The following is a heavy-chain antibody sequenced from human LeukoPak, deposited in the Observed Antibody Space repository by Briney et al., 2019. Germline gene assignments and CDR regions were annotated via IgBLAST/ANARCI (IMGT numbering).Heavy chain of an antibody. CDR1: SGSISTSNYY. D-gene: IGHD3-22*01. CDR2: IFYSGST. Sequence: SETLSLTCTVSSGSISTSNYYWGWVRQPPGKALEWIGNIFYSGSTYYSPSLKSRVTISVDTSKNQFSLKLSSVTAADTAVYYCARAPTYYYDSSGYPTPEYFDYWGQGTLVTVSS. V-gene: IGHV4-39*07. CDR3: ARAPTYYYDSSGYPTPEYFDY. J-gene: IGHJ4*02.